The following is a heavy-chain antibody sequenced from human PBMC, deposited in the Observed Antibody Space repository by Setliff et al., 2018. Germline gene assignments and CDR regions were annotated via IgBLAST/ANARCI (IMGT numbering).Heavy chain of an antibody. Sequence: ASVKVSCKASGYTFTNHYMHWVRQAPGQGLEWMGMINPGGGSTTYAQKFQGRVTMTRDTPTSTVYMELSSLRTEDTAVYYCARGYYDSYARYYVVGDYWGQGTPVTVSS. V-gene: IGHV1-46*01. J-gene: IGHJ4*02. CDR2: INPGGGST. CDR3: ARGYYDSYARYYVVGDY. D-gene: IGHD3-22*01. CDR1: GYTFTNHY.